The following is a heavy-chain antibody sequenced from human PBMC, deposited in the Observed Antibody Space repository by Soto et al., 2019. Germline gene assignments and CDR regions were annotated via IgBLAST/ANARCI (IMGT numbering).Heavy chain of an antibody. CDR2: TYYRSKWYN. Sequence: SQTLSLTCAISGDSVSSNSAAWNWIRQSPSRGLEWLGRTYYRSKWYNDYAVSVKSRITINPDTSKNQFSLQLNSVTPEDTAVYYCARDQVVGATTDNWYFDLWGRGTLVTGSS. V-gene: IGHV6-1*01. CDR3: ARDQVVGATTDNWYFDL. J-gene: IGHJ2*01. CDR1: GDSVSSNSAA. D-gene: IGHD1-26*01.